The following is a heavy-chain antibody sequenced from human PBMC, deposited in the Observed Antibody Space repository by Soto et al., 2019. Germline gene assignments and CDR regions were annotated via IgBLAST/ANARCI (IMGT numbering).Heavy chain of an antibody. Sequence: GGSLRLSCAASGFMFRNHAMHWVRQAPGKGLDWVAVISFDGGNDFYADSVKGRFTISRDNSRNTLYLQMDSLRPEDTAVYYFARDEVDVTKRVFVSPIDSWGQGALVPVSS. D-gene: IGHD3-3*01. CDR3: ARDEVDVTKRVFVSPIDS. V-gene: IGHV3-30-3*01. CDR1: GFMFRNHA. CDR2: ISFDGGND. J-gene: IGHJ4*02.